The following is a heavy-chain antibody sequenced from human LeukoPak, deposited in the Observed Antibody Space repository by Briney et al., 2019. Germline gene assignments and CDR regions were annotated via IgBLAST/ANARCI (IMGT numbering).Heavy chain of an antibody. CDR2: ISYDGSNK. CDR3: ASAITPYIAAAGGGFGY. CDR1: GFTFSSYA. Sequence: PGGSLRLSCAASGFTFSSYAMSWVRQAPGKGLEWVAVISYDGSNKYYADSVKGRFTISRDNSKNTLYLQMNSLRAEDTAVYYCASAITPYIAAAGGGFGYWGQGTLVTVSS. D-gene: IGHD6-13*01. J-gene: IGHJ4*02. V-gene: IGHV3-30-3*01.